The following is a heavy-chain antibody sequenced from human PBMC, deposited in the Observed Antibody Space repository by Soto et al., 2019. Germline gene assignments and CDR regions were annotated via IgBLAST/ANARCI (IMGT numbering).Heavy chain of an antibody. CDR3: ERARVEMATIAAFDI. D-gene: IGHD5-12*01. CDR1: GGSISSGGYY. J-gene: IGHJ3*02. CDR2: IYYSGST. V-gene: IGHV4-31*03. Sequence: PSETLSLTCTVSGGSISSGGYYWSWIRQHPGKGLEWIGYIYYSGSTYYNPSLKSRVTISVDTSKNQFSLKLSSVTAADTAVYYCERARVEMATIAAFDIWGQGTMVNVSS.